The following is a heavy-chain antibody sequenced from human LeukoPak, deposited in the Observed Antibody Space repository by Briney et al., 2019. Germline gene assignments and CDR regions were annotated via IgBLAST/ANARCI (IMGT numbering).Heavy chain of an antibody. CDR1: GGSISSYH. CDR2: IYHSGST. J-gene: IGHJ4*02. Sequence: SETLSLTCTVSGGSISSYHWSWIRQPPGKGLEWIGYIYHSGSTYYNPSLKSRVTISVDRSKNQFSLKLSSVTAADTAVYYCARGKVVAGTPGQNSWDHWGQGTLVTVSS. CDR3: ARGKVVAGTPGQNSWDH. V-gene: IGHV4-59*12. D-gene: IGHD6-19*01.